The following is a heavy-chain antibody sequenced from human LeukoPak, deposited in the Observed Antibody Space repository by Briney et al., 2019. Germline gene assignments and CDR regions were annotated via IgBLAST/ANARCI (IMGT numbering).Heavy chain of an antibody. CDR2: IYYSGST. Sequence: KSSETLSLTCTVSGGSISSYYWSWIRQPPGKGLEWIGYIYYSGSTNYNPSLKSRVTISVDTSKNQFSLKLSSVTAADTAVYYCARRVVYGGNSRASFDYWGQGTLVTVSP. J-gene: IGHJ4*02. V-gene: IGHV4-59*08. CDR1: GGSISSYY. CDR3: ARRVVYGGNSRASFDY. D-gene: IGHD4-23*01.